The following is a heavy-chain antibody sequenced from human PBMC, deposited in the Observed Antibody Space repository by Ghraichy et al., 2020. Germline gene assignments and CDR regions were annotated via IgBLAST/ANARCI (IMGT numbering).Heavy chain of an antibody. D-gene: IGHD3-22*01. V-gene: IGHV3-33*01. CDR2: IWFDGSNK. CDR3: ARDGSYDSSRNRLDY. CDR1: GFTFSTYA. Sequence: GGSLRLSCAASGFTFSTYAMHWVRQAPGKGLEWVALIWFDGSNKNYADSVRGRFTISRDNSENTLYLQMNSLRAEDTAVYYCARDGSYDSSRNRLDYWGQGTLVTVSS. J-gene: IGHJ4*02.